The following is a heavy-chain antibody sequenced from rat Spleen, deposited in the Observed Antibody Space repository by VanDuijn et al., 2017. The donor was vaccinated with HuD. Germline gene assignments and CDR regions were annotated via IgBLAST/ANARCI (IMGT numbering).Heavy chain of an antibody. V-gene: IGHV5-29*01. CDR2: INHDGRST. Sequence: EVQLVESGGGLVQPGRSMKLSCVASGFTFSNYGMAWVRQAPKKGLEWVANINHDGRSTYYRDSVKGRFTISRDIAKSTLFLQMNSLQTDDTGTYYCARYNSGFDYWGQGVMVTVSS. D-gene: IGHD4-3*01. J-gene: IGHJ2*01. CDR1: GFTFSNYG. CDR3: ARYNSGFDY.